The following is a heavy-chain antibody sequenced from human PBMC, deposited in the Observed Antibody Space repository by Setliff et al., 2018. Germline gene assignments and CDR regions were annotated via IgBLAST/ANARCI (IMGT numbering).Heavy chain of an antibody. Sequence: PGGSLRLSCAATGFTFSDYWMIWVRQAPGKGLEWVANIKHDGIQKQYVDSVKGRFTISRDNAKSIAYLQMNSLKTEDTAVYYCTRWLGSYYVIDAFDIWGQGTMVTVSS. CDR1: GFTFSDYW. CDR3: TRWLGSYYVIDAFDI. D-gene: IGHD1-26*01. V-gene: IGHV3-7*03. J-gene: IGHJ3*02. CDR2: IKHDGIQK.